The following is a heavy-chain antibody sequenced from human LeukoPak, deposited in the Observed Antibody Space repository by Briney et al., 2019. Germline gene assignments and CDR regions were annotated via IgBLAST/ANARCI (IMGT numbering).Heavy chain of an antibody. Sequence: PGGSLRLSCAASGFXFSSYEINWVRQAPGNGLEWVSYISRSANTIYYDDSVKGRFTISRDNAKNSLYLQMNSLRAEDTAVYYCATRGYYYDSGGYSYFDYWGQGTLVTVSS. CDR1: GFXFSSYE. J-gene: IGHJ4*02. D-gene: IGHD3-22*01. CDR3: ATRGYYYDSGGYSYFDY. V-gene: IGHV3-48*03. CDR2: ISRSANTI.